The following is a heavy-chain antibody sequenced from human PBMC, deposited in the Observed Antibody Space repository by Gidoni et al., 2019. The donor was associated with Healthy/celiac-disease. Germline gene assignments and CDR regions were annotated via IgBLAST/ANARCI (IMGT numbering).Heavy chain of an antibody. CDR3: ARHDPSGYDYRRDWFDP. V-gene: IGHV4-39*01. CDR1: GGSISSSSYY. D-gene: IGHD5-12*01. CDR2: IYYSGST. Sequence: QLQLQESGPGLVKPSETLSLTCTVSGGSISSSSYYWGWIRQPPGKGLEWIGSIYYSGSTYYNPSLKSRVTISVDTSKNQFSLKLSSVTAADTAGYYCARHDPSGYDYRRDWFDPWGQGTLVTVSS. J-gene: IGHJ5*02.